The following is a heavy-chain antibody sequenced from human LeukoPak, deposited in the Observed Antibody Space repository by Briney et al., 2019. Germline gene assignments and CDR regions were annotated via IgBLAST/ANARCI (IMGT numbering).Heavy chain of an antibody. CDR3: AKTAGIAAAADFDY. D-gene: IGHD6-13*01. Sequence: GGSLRLSCAASGFTFSSYSMNWVRQAPGKGLEWVSYISSSGSTIYYADSVKGRFTISRDNAKKSMYLQMNSLRAEDTAVYYCAKTAGIAAAADFDYWGQGTLVTVSS. V-gene: IGHV3-48*04. CDR1: GFTFSSYS. CDR2: ISSSGSTI. J-gene: IGHJ4*02.